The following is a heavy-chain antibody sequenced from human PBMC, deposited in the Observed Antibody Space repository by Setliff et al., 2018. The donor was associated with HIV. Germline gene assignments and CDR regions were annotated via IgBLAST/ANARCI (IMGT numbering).Heavy chain of an antibody. CDR1: GYSISNAYY. V-gene: IGHV4-38-2*01. D-gene: IGHD3-22*01. CDR2: VHHSGST. CDR3: ARLGAGYYYDSSENYTGNGFDF. Sequence: SETLSLTCAVSGYSISNAYYWAWIRQPPGKGLEWIGGVHHSGSTHYNPSLRSRVTISPQTSKNQFSLELTSVTAADTAVYYCARLGAGYYYDSSENYTGNGFDFLGQGTLVTVSS. J-gene: IGHJ3*01.